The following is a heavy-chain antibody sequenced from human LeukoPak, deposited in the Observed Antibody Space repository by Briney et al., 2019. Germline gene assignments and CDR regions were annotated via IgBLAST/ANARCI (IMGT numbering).Heavy chain of an antibody. CDR2: IYYSGST. CDR3: ARGDDYGDYN. V-gene: IGHV4-39*01. J-gene: IGHJ4*02. Sequence: PSETLSLTCTVSGGSISSSSYYWAWIRQPPGKGLEWIGSIYYSGSTYYNPSLKSRVTISVGTSKNQFSLKLSSVTAADTAVYYCARGDDYGDYNWGQGTLVTVSS. D-gene: IGHD4-17*01. CDR1: GGSISSSSYY.